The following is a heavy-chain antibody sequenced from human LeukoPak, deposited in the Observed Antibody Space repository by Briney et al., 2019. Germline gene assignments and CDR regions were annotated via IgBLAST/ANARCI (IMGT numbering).Heavy chain of an antibody. J-gene: IGHJ4*02. CDR1: GFTFGDYA. V-gene: IGHV3-49*04. Sequence: GGSLRLSCTASGFTFGDYAMSWVRQAPGKGLEWVGFIRSKAYGGTTEYAASVKGRFTISRDDSKSIAYLQMNSLKTEDTAVYYCTRAPQRYSSREDGFDYWGQGTLVTVSS. CDR2: IRSKAYGGTT. D-gene: IGHD6-19*01. CDR3: TRAPQRYSSREDGFDY.